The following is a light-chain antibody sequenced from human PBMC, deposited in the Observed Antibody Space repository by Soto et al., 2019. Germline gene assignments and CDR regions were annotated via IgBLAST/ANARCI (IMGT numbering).Light chain of an antibody. J-gene: IGLJ2*01. CDR1: SSNIGNNY. V-gene: IGLV1-51*01. Sequence: QSALTQPPSVSAAPGQKVTISCSGSSSNIGNNYVSWYQQLPGTTPKVLIYDNNKRPSGIPVRFSGSKSGTSATLGITGLQTGDEADYYCGTWDSSLRGGVFGGGTKLTVL. CDR3: GTWDSSLRGGV. CDR2: DNN.